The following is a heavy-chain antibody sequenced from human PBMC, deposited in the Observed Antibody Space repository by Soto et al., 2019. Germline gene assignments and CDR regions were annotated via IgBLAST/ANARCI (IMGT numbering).Heavy chain of an antibody. CDR2: LDPEDGET. Sequence: QVQLVQSGAEVKKPGASVKVSCKVSGHTLTELSMHWVRQAPGRGLEWMGGLDPEDGETISAQKFQGTTTMTEDTSTNSTYMELTSLRSEDTAVYYCAAGATTCLHSPFDYWGQGTLVTISS. V-gene: IGHV1-24*01. CDR1: GHTLTELS. J-gene: IGHJ4*02. D-gene: IGHD1-7*01. CDR3: AAGATTCLHSPFDY.